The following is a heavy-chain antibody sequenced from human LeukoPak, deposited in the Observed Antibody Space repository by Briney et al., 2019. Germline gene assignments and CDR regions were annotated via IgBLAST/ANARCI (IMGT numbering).Heavy chain of an antibody. CDR1: GLTLRNYA. CDR2: ISGSDDGT. D-gene: IGHD2-15*01. Sequence: GGSLSLSFAASGLTLRNYAMSWVRQIPGKGLEWVSAISGSDDGTYYADSVKGRFTITRDNSRNTLYLQMTTLRAEDTAVYFCAKSPVSSCRGSFCYPFDYWGQGNLVTVSS. V-gene: IGHV3-23*01. CDR3: AKSPVSSCRGSFCYPFDY. J-gene: IGHJ4*02.